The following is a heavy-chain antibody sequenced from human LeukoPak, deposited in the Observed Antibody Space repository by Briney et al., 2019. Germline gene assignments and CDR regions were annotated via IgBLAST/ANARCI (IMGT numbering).Heavy chain of an antibody. J-gene: IGHJ4*02. CDR1: GFXFSSYW. V-gene: IGHV3-7*05. Sequence: PGGSLRLSCAASGFXFSSYWMSWVRQAPGKGLEWVANIKEDGSEKYYVDSVKGRFTISRDNAKNSLYLQMNSLRGEDTAVYYCARDWSPGYWGQGTLVTVSS. CDR2: IKEDGSEK. CDR3: ARDWSPGY.